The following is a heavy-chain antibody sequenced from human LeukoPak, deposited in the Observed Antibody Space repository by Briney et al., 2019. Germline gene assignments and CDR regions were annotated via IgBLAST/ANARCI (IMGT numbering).Heavy chain of an antibody. J-gene: IGHJ3*02. CDR3: ARDSYGDFEAEDAFDI. CDR2: ISAYNGNT. CDR1: GYTFTSYG. D-gene: IGHD4-17*01. V-gene: IGHV1-18*01. Sequence: GASVKVSCKASGYTFTSYGISWVRQAPGQGLEWMGWISAYNGNTNYAQKLQGRVTMTTDTSPSTAYMELRSLRSDDTAVYYCARDSYGDFEAEDAFDIWGQGTMVTVSS.